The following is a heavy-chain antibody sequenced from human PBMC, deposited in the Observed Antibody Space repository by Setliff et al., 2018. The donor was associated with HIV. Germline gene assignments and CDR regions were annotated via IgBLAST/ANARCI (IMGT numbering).Heavy chain of an antibody. Sequence: PSETLSLTCTVSRDSINGHWWSWIRQPPGKGLEWIGSIYYSGDTYYNPSLKSRVTISVDTSKNQFSLQLSSVIPDDSAVYFCARGGITAYYFDHWAQGTLVTVSS. V-gene: IGHV4-39*01. D-gene: IGHD5-18*01. CDR1: RDSINGHW. CDR3: ARGGITAYYFDH. J-gene: IGHJ4*02. CDR2: IYYSGDT.